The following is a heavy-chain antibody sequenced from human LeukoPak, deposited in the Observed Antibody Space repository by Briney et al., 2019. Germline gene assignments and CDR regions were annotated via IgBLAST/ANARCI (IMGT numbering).Heavy chain of an antibody. CDR1: GFSISTTGVS. V-gene: IGHV2-5*01. CDR3: AHRPWYSSSYDY. D-gene: IGHD6-13*01. CDR2: IYYNDDK. Sequence: SGPTLVNPTQTLTLTCTFSGFSISTTGVSVGWIRQSPGKALEWLALIYYNDDKRYSPSLKSRLTITKDTSKNQVVLTMTNMDPVDTATYYCAHRPWYSSSYDYWGQGTLVTVSS. J-gene: IGHJ4*02.